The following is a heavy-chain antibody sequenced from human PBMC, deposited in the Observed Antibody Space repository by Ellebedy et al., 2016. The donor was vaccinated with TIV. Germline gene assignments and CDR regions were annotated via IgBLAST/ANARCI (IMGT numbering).Heavy chain of an antibody. CDR3: ATFNQYYTYLGV. CDR2: ISNRDRT. CDR1: GDSISSSSDY. Sequence: SETLSLXCTVSGDSISSSSDYWVWIRQPPGKGLEWIGTISNRDRTDYNPSLKSRVFILVDASKNQFFLKLNSVTAADTAVYYCATFNQYYTYLGVWGKGTTVTVSS. J-gene: IGHJ6*03. D-gene: IGHD1-14*01. V-gene: IGHV4-39*01.